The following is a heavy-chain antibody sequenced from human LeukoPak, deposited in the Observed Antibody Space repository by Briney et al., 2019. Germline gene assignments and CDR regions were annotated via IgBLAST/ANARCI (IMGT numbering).Heavy chain of an antibody. J-gene: IGHJ4*02. CDR2: ISAYNGNT. Sequence: ASVEVSCKASGYTFTSYGISWVRQAPGQGLEWMGWISAYNGNTNYAQKLQGRVTMTTDTSTSTAYMELRSLRSDDTAVYYCARDGSWDYIWGSYRYPASHFDYWGQGTLVTVSS. CDR1: GYTFTSYG. D-gene: IGHD3-16*02. V-gene: IGHV1-18*01. CDR3: ARDGSWDYIWGSYRYPASHFDY.